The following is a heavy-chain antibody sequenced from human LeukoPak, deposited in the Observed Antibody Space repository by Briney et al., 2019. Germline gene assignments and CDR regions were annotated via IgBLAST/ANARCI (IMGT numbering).Heavy chain of an antibody. Sequence: EPLKIFCKVSGYSLTRYWIARGRQMPGKGLEWRRTIYSGGSEPRYSAFFQGPVTHSADTRTGNAYLPWNRLKASDTAKYYRATTGGLAFVDYWGQGTLVNVSS. CDR2: IYSGGSEP. CDR3: ATTGGLAFVDY. D-gene: IGHD3-3*02. J-gene: IGHJ4*02. CDR1: GYSLTRYW. V-gene: IGHV5-51*04.